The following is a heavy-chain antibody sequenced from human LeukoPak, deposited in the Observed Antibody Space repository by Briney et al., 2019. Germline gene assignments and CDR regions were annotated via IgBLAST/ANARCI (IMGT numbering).Heavy chain of an antibody. CDR3: ARGAYGDYEDY. J-gene: IGHJ4*02. CDR1: GFTFSSYS. D-gene: IGHD4-17*01. CDR2: ISSSSSTI. V-gene: IGHV3-48*04. Sequence: PGGSLRLSCAASGFTFSSYSMNWVRQAPGKGLEWVSYISSSSSTIYYADSVKGRLTISRDNAKNSLYPQMNSLRAEDTAVYYCARGAYGDYEDYWGQGTLVTVSS.